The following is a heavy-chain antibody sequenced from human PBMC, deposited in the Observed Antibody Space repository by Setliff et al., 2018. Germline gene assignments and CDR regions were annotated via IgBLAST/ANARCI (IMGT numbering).Heavy chain of an antibody. CDR2: INPNSGGT. V-gene: IGHV1-2*06. D-gene: IGHD2-21*02. CDR1: GYTFTGYY. J-gene: IGHJ4*02. Sequence: ASVKVSCKASGYTFTGYYMHWVRQAPGQGLEWMGRINPNSGGTNYAQKFQGRVTMTRDTSISTAYMELSRLRSDDTAVYYCARVRPCGVDCSTGVGGPYYFDHWGQGTLVTVSS. CDR3: ARVRPCGVDCSTGVGGPYYFDH.